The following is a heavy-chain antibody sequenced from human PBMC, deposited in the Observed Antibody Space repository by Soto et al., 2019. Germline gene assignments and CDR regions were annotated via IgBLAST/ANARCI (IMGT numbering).Heavy chain of an antibody. V-gene: IGHV3-23*01. J-gene: IGHJ6*02. CDR3: AREETAWPLAYGLDV. Sequence: AGGSLRLSCAASGFMFSRSGMTWVRQAPGMRLESVAGIGGSGRNTYYADSVKGRFTISRDNSKNTLFLQMNSLRDEDTAIYYCAREETAWPLAYGLDVWGQGTTVTVSS. CDR1: GFMFSRSG. CDR2: IGGSGRNT. D-gene: IGHD2-21*02.